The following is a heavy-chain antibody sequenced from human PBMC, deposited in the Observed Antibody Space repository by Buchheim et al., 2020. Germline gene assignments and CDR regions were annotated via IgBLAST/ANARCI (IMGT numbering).Heavy chain of an antibody. Sequence: QVQLVESGGGVVQPGRSLRLSCAASGFTFSSYGMHWVRQAPGKGLDWVAVIRYDGSNKYYADSVKGRFTISRDNSKSTLYLQMNSLRAEDTAVYYCARDPRIQSSLLDLWGQGT. CDR3: ARDPRIQSSLLDL. CDR2: IRYDGSNK. D-gene: IGHD1-14*01. J-gene: IGHJ5*02. CDR1: GFTFSSYG. V-gene: IGHV3-33*01.